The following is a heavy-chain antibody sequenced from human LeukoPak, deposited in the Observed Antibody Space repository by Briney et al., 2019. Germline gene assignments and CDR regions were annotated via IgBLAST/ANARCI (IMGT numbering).Heavy chain of an antibody. D-gene: IGHD5-12*01. J-gene: IGHJ5*02. Sequence: PSQTLSLTCTVSGVSISSGDYYWSWVRQPPGKGLEWIGYVYYSWSTYYNPSLESRTTLSAYTSNNQFSLRLSSVTAADTGVYYCARDSPYSDYHRGLDPWGQGALVTVSS. CDR3: ARDSPYSDYHRGLDP. CDR1: GVSISSGDYY. V-gene: IGHV4-30-4*01. CDR2: VYYSWST.